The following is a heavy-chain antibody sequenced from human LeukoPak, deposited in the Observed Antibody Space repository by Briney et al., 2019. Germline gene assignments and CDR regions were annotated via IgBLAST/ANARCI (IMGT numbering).Heavy chain of an antibody. J-gene: IGHJ5*02. CDR2: ISSSSSYI. CDR1: GFTFSTYS. Sequence: PGGSLRLSCEASGFTFSTYSMNWVRQAPGKGLEWVSSISSSSSYIYYADSVKGRFTISRDNAKNSLYLQMNSLRAEDTAVYYCARDEYSSGWYWFDPWGQGTLVTVSS. CDR3: ARDEYSSGWYWFDP. D-gene: IGHD6-19*01. V-gene: IGHV3-21*01.